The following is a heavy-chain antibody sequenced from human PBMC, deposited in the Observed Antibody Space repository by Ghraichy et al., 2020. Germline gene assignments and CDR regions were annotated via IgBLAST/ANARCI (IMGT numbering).Heavy chain of an antibody. Sequence: SGPTLVKPTQTLTLTCTFSGFSLSTSGVGVGWIRQPPGKALEWLALIYWDDDKRYGPSLKSRLTITKDTSKNQVVLTMTNMDPVDTATYYCAHSRKDFWSGYFDYWGQGTLVTVSS. J-gene: IGHJ4*02. D-gene: IGHD3-3*01. CDR1: GFSLSTSGVG. CDR2: IYWDDDK. V-gene: IGHV2-5*05. CDR3: AHSRKDFWSGYFDY.